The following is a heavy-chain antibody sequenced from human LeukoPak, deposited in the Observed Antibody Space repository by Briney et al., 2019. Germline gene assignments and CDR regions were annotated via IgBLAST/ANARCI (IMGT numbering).Heavy chain of an antibody. D-gene: IGHD3-3*01. CDR3: ARDPTRDYDFWSGYSHYYYGMDV. CDR1: GFTFSNYA. CDR2: ISYDGSSK. J-gene: IGHJ6*02. V-gene: IGHV3-30*04. Sequence: GESLRLSCAASGFTFSNYAMHWVRQAPGKGLEWVAVISYDGSSKYYSDSVKGRFTISRDNSKNTLYLQMNSLRAEDTAVYYCARDPTRDYDFWSGYSHYYYGMDVWGQGTTVTVSS.